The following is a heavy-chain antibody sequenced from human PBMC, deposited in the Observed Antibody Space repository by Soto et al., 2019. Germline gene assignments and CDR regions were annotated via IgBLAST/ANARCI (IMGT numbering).Heavy chain of an antibody. CDR3: ARGWSSSWPY. CDR2: KYDTGST. J-gene: IGHJ4*02. D-gene: IGHD6-13*01. Sequence: QVQLQESGPGLVKPSETLSLTCTLSSSSISSYFWSWIRQAPGKGLEWIAFKYDTGSTNYNPSLKGRVSISVDASKNQMSLTVNSVTAADTAVYYCARGWSSSWPYWGQGILVTVSS. V-gene: IGHV4-59*01. CDR1: SSSISSYF.